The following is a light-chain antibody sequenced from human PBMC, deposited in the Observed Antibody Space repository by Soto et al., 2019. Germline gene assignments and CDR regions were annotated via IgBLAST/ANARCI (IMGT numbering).Light chain of an antibody. J-gene: IGKJ5*01. CDR3: QQYNNWPTIT. Sequence: EIVMTQSPATLSVSPGETATLSCRASQSVSSNLAWYQQKPGQAPRLLIYGASTRATGIPARFSGSGSGTEFTLTISSLQSEDFAVYYCQQYNNWPTITFGQGTRLDIK. CDR1: QSVSSN. CDR2: GAS. V-gene: IGKV3-15*01.